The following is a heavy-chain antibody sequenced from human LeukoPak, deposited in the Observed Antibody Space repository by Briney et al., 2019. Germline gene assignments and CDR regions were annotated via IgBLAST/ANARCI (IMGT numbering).Heavy chain of an antibody. Sequence: ASVKVSCKASGYTFTGYYMHWVRQAPGQGLEWMGWINPNSGGTNYAQKFQGRVTMTRDTSISTAYMELSSLRSEDTAVYYCAISTVTMTFDHWGQGTLVTVSS. CDR2: INPNSGGT. J-gene: IGHJ4*02. CDR1: GYTFTGYY. D-gene: IGHD4-11*01. CDR3: AISTVTMTFDH. V-gene: IGHV1-2*02.